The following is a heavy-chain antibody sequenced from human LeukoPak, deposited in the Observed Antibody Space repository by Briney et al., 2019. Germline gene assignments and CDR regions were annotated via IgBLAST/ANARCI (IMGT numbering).Heavy chain of an antibody. CDR2: MNPNSGNT. CDR1: GYTFTSYD. Sequence: ASVKVSCKASGYTFTSYDINWVRQATGQGLEWMGWMNPNSGNTGYAQKFQGRVTITRNTSISTAYMELSSLRSEDTAVYYCARGGGDSSGYWFGPKTTPFDYWGQGTLVTVSS. J-gene: IGHJ4*02. V-gene: IGHV1-8*03. CDR3: ARGGGDSSGYWFGPKTTPFDY. D-gene: IGHD3-22*01.